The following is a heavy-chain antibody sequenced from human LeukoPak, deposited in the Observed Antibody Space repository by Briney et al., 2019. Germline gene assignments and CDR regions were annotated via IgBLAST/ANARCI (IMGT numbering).Heavy chain of an antibody. D-gene: IGHD2-21*02. J-gene: IGHJ4*02. CDR3: AKVNIVVVTAKHFDY. Sequence: GGSLRLSCAAPGFTFSSYAMSWVRQAPGKGLEWVSAISGSGGSTYYADSVKGRFTISRDNSKNTLYLQMNSLRAEDTAVYYCAKVNIVVVTAKHFDYWGQGTLVTVSS. CDR2: ISGSGGST. CDR1: GFTFSSYA. V-gene: IGHV3-23*01.